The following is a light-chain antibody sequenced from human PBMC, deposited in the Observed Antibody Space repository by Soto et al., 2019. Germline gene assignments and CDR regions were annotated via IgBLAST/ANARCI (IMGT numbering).Light chain of an antibody. CDR2: DAS. Sequence: EIVLTQSRATVCLSPGERATLSCRASQSVGSYLAWYQQKPGQAPRLLIYDASSRATGIPARFSGSGSGTDFTLTITRLEPEDFAVYYCQQYGSSPPITFGQGTDWRL. V-gene: IGKV3-20*01. CDR3: QQYGSSPPIT. CDR1: QSVGSY. J-gene: IGKJ5*01.